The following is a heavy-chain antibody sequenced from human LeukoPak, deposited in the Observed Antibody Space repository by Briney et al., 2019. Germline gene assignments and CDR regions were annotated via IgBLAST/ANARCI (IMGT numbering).Heavy chain of an antibody. J-gene: IGHJ4*02. Sequence: PGGSLRLSCAASGFTFSSYGMHWVRQAPGKGLEWVAFIRYDGSNKYYADSVKGRFTISRDNSKNTLYLQMNSLRAEDTAVYYCAKDPKLSSSSADYWGQGTLVTVSS. CDR3: AKDPKLSSSSADY. CDR2: IRYDGSNK. D-gene: IGHD6-6*01. V-gene: IGHV3-30*02. CDR1: GFTFSSYG.